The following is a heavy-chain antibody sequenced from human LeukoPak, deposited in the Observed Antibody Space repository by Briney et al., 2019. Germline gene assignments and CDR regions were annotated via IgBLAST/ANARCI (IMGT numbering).Heavy chain of an antibody. CDR2: ILPLLGST. D-gene: IGHD3-10*01. J-gene: IGHJ3*01. CDR1: GGTFNSHT. Sequence: SVKVSCKASGGTFNSHTLGWVRQAPGQGLEWMGGILPLLGSTNVAQKFQGKVSFTADATTATGYMELTSLTSDDTAIYFCTRSEGNDAFDVWDQGTMVIVTS. V-gene: IGHV1-69*16. CDR3: TRSEGNDAFDV.